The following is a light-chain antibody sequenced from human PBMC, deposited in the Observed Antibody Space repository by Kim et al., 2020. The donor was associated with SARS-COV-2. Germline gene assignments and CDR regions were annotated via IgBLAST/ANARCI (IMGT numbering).Light chain of an antibody. Sequence: PGKTARITCGGNNIGSKSVHWYRQKPGQAPVLVIYYDSDRPSGIPERFSGSNSGNTATLTISRVEAGDEADYYCQVWDSSSDHPEVFGGGTKLTVL. CDR3: QVWDSSSDHPEV. V-gene: IGLV3-21*04. CDR1: NIGSKS. CDR2: YDS. J-gene: IGLJ3*02.